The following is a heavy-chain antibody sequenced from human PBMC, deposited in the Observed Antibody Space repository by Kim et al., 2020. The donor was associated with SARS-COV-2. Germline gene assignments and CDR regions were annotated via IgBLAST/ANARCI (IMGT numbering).Heavy chain of an antibody. CDR3: AKDSYVSGTYYIHSFYYSLDV. D-gene: IGHD3-10*01. CDR2: ISYDGSNK. J-gene: IGHJ6*02. V-gene: IGHV3-30*18. Sequence: GGSLRLSCAASGFTFTNYGIHWVRQAPGKGLEWVAVISYDGSNKYYADSVKGRFTISRDNSKNTLFLQMNSLRAEDTALYYCAKDSYVSGTYYIHSFYYSLDVCGPGTTVTVSS. CDR1: GFTFTNYG.